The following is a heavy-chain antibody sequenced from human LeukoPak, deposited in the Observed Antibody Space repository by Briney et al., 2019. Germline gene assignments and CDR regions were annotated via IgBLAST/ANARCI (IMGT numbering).Heavy chain of an antibody. CDR1: GFTFDDYG. D-gene: IGHD5-18*01. V-gene: IGHV3-20*04. J-gene: IGHJ4*02. Sequence: GGSLRLSCAASGFTFDDYGMSWVRQAPGKGLEWVSGINWNGGNTGYADSVKGRFTISRDNVKNSLYLQMNSLRAEDTAVYYCARHLSGVTGYTYGRGIDYWGQGTLVTVSS. CDR2: INWNGGNT. CDR3: ARHLSGVTGYTYGRGIDY.